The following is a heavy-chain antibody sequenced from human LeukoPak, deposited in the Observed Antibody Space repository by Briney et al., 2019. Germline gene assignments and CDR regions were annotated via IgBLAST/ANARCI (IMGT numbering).Heavy chain of an antibody. CDR2: ISSSSRYI. CDR3: ARGSSFDY. J-gene: IGHJ4*02. V-gene: IGHV3-21*01. D-gene: IGHD1-26*01. CDR1: GFTFSSYS. Sequence: GGSLRLSCAASGFTFSSYSMTWVRQAPGKGLEWVSSISSSSRYIYYADSVKGRFTISRDNAKNSLYLQMNSLRAEDTAVYYCARGSSFDYWGQGTLVTVSS.